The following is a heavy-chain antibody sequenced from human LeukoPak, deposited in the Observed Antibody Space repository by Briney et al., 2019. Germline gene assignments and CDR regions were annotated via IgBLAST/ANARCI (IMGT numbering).Heavy chain of an antibody. J-gene: IGHJ4*02. Sequence: GGSLRLSCAASGFTFSSYEMNWVRQAPGKGLEWVSYISSSGSTLYYADSVKGRFTISRDNAKNSLYLQMNSLRAEDTALYYCARIYSSGSRYYFDYWGQGTLVTVPS. D-gene: IGHD6-19*01. CDR2: ISSSGSTL. V-gene: IGHV3-48*03. CDR1: GFTFSSYE. CDR3: ARIYSSGSRYYFDY.